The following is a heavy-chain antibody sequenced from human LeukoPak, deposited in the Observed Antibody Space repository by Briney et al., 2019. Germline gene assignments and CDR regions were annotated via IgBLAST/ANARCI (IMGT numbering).Heavy chain of an antibody. D-gene: IGHD4-17*01. CDR1: GFTFNNHW. J-gene: IGHJ4*02. Sequence: GGSLRLSCAASGFTFNNHWMSWVRQAPGKGLEWVANIRHDGSDKKYVDSVKGRFTISRDNSQNTLYLQMNSLRADETAIYYCARAPGGFHGDYSPIAYWGQGTLVTVSS. V-gene: IGHV3-7*03. CDR2: IRHDGSDK. CDR3: ARAPGGFHGDYSPIAY.